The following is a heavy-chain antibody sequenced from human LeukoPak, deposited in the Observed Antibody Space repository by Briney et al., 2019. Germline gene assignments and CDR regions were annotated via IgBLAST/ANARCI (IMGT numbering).Heavy chain of an antibody. CDR1: GFTFSSYA. Sequence: PGGSLRLSCAASGFTFSSYAMSWVRQAPGKGLEWVSAISGSGGSTYYADSVKGRFTISRDKSKNTLSLQMNSLRAEDTAVYYCAKCARVGWLPIDYWGQGTQVTVSS. CDR2: ISGSGGST. D-gene: IGHD3-9*01. CDR3: AKCARVGWLPIDY. J-gene: IGHJ4*02. V-gene: IGHV3-23*01.